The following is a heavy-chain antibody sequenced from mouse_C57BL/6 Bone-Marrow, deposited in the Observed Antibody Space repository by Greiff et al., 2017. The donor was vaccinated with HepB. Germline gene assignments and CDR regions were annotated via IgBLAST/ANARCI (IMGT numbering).Heavy chain of an antibody. Sequence: EVQLQESGTVLARPGASVKMSCKTSGYTFTSYWMHWVKQRPGQGLEWIGAIYPGNSDTSYNQKFKGTAKLTAVTSASTAYMELSSLTNEDSAVYYCTAIYSAFAYWGQGTLVTVSA. V-gene: IGHV1-5*01. CDR3: TAIYSAFAY. D-gene: IGHD2-1*01. J-gene: IGHJ3*01. CDR1: GYTFTSYW. CDR2: IYPGNSDT.